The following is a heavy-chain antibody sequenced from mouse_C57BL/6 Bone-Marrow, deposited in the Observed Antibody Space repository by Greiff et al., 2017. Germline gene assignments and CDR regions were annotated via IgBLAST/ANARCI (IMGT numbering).Heavy chain of an antibody. Sequence: EVMLVESGGDLVKPGGSLKLSCAASGFTFSSYGMSWVRQTPDKRLEWVATISSGGSYTYYPDSVKGRFTISRDNAKKPLYLQMSSLKSEDTAMYYCARQKWYYAMDYWGQGTSVTVSS. D-gene: IGHD1-3*01. CDR2: ISSGGSYT. CDR3: ARQKWYYAMDY. V-gene: IGHV5-6*01. J-gene: IGHJ4*01. CDR1: GFTFSSYG.